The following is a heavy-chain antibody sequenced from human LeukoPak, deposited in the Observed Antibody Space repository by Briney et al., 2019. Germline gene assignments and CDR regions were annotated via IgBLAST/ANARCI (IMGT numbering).Heavy chain of an antibody. D-gene: IGHD4-17*01. CDR2: IYSGGST. J-gene: IGHJ3*02. CDR3: ASSKTVTTYYDAFDI. V-gene: IGHV3-53*01. Sequence: GGSLRLSCAASGFTVSSNYMSWVHQAPGKGLEWVSVIYSGGSTYYADSVKGRFTISRDNSKNTLYLQMNSLRAEDTAVYYCASSKTVTTYYDAFDIWGQGTMVTVPS. CDR1: GFTVSSNY.